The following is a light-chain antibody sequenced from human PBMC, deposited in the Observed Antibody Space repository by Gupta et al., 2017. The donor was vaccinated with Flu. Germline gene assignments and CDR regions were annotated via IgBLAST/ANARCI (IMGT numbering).Light chain of an antibody. Sequence: EIVLTQYPGTLSLSPGERATLSCRASQSVSSSYLAWYQQKPGQAPRLLIYGASSRATGIPDMFSGSGSGTDFTLTISILEPEDFAVYYGQQYGSSPWTFGQGTKVEIK. CDR1: QSVSSSY. CDR2: GAS. J-gene: IGKJ1*01. CDR3: QQYGSSPWT. V-gene: IGKV3-20*01.